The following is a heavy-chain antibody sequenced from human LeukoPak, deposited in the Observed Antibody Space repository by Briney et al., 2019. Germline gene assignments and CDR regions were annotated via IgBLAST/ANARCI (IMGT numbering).Heavy chain of an antibody. CDR2: IYYSGST. V-gene: IGHV4-61*01. D-gene: IGHD2-15*01. Sequence: SETLSLTCTVSGGSVSSGSYYWNWIRQPPGKGLEWIGYIYYSGSTNYNPSLKSRLTISVDTSNNQFSLKLSSVTAADTAVYYCASTSGYCSGGNCYSAFDYWGQGTLVTVSS. CDR1: GGSVSSGSYY. J-gene: IGHJ4*02. CDR3: ASTSGYCSGGNCYSAFDY.